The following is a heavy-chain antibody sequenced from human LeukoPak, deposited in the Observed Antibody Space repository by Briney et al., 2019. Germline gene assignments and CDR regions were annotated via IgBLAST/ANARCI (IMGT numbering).Heavy chain of an antibody. V-gene: IGHV1-18*04. J-gene: IGHJ6*04. CDR3: ARDPPPLLWLGELSPYYYGMDV. CDR1: GYTFTSYG. Sequence: GASVKVSCKASGYTFTSYGISWVRQAPGQGLEWMGWISAYNGNTNYAQKPQGRVTMTTDTSTSTAYMELRSLRSDDTAVYYCARDPPPLLWLGELSPYYYGMDVWGKGTTVTVSS. CDR2: ISAYNGNT. D-gene: IGHD3-10*01.